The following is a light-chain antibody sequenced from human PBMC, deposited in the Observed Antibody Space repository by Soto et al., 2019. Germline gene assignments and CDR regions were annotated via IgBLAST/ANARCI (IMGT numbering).Light chain of an antibody. CDR2: GAS. CDR1: QSVSSN. J-gene: IGKJ3*01. CDR3: QQYNNWPG. V-gene: IGKV3-15*01. Sequence: EIVMTQSPATLSVFPGERATLSCRASQSVSSNLAWYQQKPGQAPRLLIYGASTRATGIPARFSGSGSGTEFTLTISSLQSEDFAVYYCQQYNNWPGFGPGTKVDIK.